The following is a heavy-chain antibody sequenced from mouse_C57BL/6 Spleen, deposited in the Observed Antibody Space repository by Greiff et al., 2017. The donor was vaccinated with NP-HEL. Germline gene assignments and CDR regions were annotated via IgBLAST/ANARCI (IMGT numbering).Heavy chain of an antibody. D-gene: IGHD2-3*01. CDR1: GFSLTSYG. CDR2: IWSGGST. CDR3: ARTDDGYYDYYAMDY. Sequence: VKLKQSGPGLVQPSQSLSITCTVSGFSLTSYGVHWVRQSPGKGLEWLGVIWSGGSTDYNAAFISRLSISKDNSKSQVVFKMNSMQADDTAIYYCARTDDGYYDYYAMDYWGQGTSVTVSS. V-gene: IGHV2-2*01. J-gene: IGHJ4*01.